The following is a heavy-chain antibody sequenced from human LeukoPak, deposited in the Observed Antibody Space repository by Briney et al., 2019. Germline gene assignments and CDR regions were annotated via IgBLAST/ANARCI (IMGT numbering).Heavy chain of an antibody. CDR1: GGTFSSYA. J-gene: IGHJ5*02. CDR2: IIPIFGTA. CDR3: ARGARKYNWFDP. Sequence: GASVKVSCKASGGTFSSYAISWVRQAPGQGLEWMGGIIPIFGTANYAQKFQGRVTITADESTSTAYMELSSLRSEDTAVYYCARGARKYNWFDPWGQGTLVTVSS. V-gene: IGHV1-69*13.